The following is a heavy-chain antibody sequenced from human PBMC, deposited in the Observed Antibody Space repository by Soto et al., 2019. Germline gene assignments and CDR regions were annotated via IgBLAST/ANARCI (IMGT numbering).Heavy chain of an antibody. Sequence: GGSLRLSCSASGFTFSSYAMHWVRQAPGKGLEYVSAISSNGGSTYYADSVKGRFTISRDNSKNTLYLQMSSLRAEDTAVYYCVKDQSIAAAGYYFDYWGQGXLVTVYS. J-gene: IGHJ4*02. CDR3: VKDQSIAAAGYYFDY. D-gene: IGHD6-13*01. CDR2: ISSNGGST. CDR1: GFTFSSYA. V-gene: IGHV3-64D*06.